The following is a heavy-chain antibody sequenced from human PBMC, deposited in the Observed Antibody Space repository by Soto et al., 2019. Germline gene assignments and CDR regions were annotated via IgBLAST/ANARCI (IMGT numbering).Heavy chain of an antibody. Sequence: EVQLLESGGGLGQPGGSLRLSCAASGFTFSSYAMTWVRQAPGKGLEWVSGISGKGGSTYYADSVKGRYTISRDNSKNTLYLQMTRLRDDETAVDYCAKDYRVWFGELLSWGQGTLVTVSS. J-gene: IGHJ4*02. CDR2: ISGKGGST. V-gene: IGHV3-23*01. CDR3: AKDYRVWFGELLS. D-gene: IGHD3-10*01. CDR1: GFTFSSYA.